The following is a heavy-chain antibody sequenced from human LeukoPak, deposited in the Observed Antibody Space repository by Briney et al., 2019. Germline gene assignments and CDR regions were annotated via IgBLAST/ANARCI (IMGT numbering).Heavy chain of an antibody. D-gene: IGHD3-10*01. CDR3: SRKVVRGVKLGY. V-gene: IGHV5-10-1*01. Sequence: GESLKISCKGSGCSFTSYWISWVRQMPGKGLEGMGRIDPSESYTNYSPSFQGHVTISADKSISTAYLQWSSLKTSETAMYYCSRKVVRGVKLGYWGQGTLVTVSS. J-gene: IGHJ4*02. CDR1: GCSFTSYW. CDR2: IDPSESYT.